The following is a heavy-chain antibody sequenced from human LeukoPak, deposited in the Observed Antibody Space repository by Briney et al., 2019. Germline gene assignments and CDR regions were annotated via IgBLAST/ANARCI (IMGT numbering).Heavy chain of an antibody. Sequence: GASVKVSCKASGGTFSSYAISWVRQAPGQGLEWMGWISAYNGNTNYAQKLQGRVTMTTDTSTSTAYMELRSLRSDDTAVYYCARGGGARYSSSWYPRGNWFDPWGQGTLVTVSS. J-gene: IGHJ5*02. CDR3: ARGGGARYSSSWYPRGNWFDP. V-gene: IGHV1-18*01. D-gene: IGHD6-13*01. CDR1: GGTFSSYA. CDR2: ISAYNGNT.